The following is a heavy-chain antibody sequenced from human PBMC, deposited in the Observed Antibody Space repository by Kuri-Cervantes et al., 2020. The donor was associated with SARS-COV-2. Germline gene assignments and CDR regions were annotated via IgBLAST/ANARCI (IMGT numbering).Heavy chain of an antibody. Sequence: GESLKISCAASGFTFSSYAMSWVRRAPGKGLEWVSVIYSGGSTYYADSVKGRFTISRDNSKNTLYLQMNSLRAEDTAVYYCAIAAAEFFDYWGQGTLVTVSS. CDR1: GFTFSSYA. CDR3: AIAAAEFFDY. D-gene: IGHD6-13*01. V-gene: IGHV3-53*01. J-gene: IGHJ4*02. CDR2: IYSGGST.